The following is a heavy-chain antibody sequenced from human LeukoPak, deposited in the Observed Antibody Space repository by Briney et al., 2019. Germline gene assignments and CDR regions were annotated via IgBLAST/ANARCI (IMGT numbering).Heavy chain of an antibody. V-gene: IGHV3-33*01. D-gene: IGHD3-22*01. J-gene: IGHJ3*02. Sequence: GGSLRLSCAASGFTFSSYGMHWVRQAPGKGLEWVAVIWYDGSNKYYADSVKGRFTISRDNSKNTLYLQMNSLRAEDTAVYYCARDRVGSSGFDIWGQGQWSPSLQ. CDR3: ARDRVGSSGFDI. CDR1: GFTFSSYG. CDR2: IWYDGSNK.